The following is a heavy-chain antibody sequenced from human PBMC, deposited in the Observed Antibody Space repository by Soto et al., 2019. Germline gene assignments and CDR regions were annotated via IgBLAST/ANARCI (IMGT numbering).Heavy chain of an antibody. CDR2: IYYSGST. CDR3: ATRGTTTHFDL. J-gene: IGHJ2*01. Sequence: QLQLQESGPGLVKPSETLSLTCTVSGGSISSSSYYWGWIRQPPGKGLEWIGSIYYSGSTYYNPSLKSRVTLSVDTSKYQFSLKLSSVPAADTAVYDCATRGTTTHFDLWCRGTLVTVSS. D-gene: IGHD4-4*01. CDR1: GGSISSSSYY. V-gene: IGHV4-39*01.